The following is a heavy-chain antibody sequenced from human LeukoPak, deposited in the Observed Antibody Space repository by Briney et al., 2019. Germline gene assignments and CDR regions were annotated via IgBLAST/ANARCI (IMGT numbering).Heavy chain of an antibody. D-gene: IGHD2-21*02. J-gene: IGHJ3*01. Sequence: PSETLSLICTVSGGSMSSSGQYWGWIRQSPVKGLEWIGSIYYSGSTYYNPSLKSRVTISVDTSKNQFSLELTSVTAADTAIYYCARNMTAISRLDVFDHWGQGTMVTVS. CDR2: IYYSGST. CDR3: ARNMTAISRLDVFDH. CDR1: GGSMSSSGQY. V-gene: IGHV4-39*01.